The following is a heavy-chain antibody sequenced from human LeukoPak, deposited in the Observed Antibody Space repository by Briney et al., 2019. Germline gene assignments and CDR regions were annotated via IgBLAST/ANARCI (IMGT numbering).Heavy chain of an antibody. CDR2: INHSGST. J-gene: IGHJ5*02. CDR3: AKGHTIFGVVEKFDR. D-gene: IGHD3-3*01. CDR1: GGTYNGSV. V-gene: IGHV4-34*01. Sequence: SETPSPSRADYGGTYNGSVLTSIRQPPGKGLEWIGEINHSGSTNYNPSLKSRVTISVDTSKNQFSLTLSSVTAADTAVYYCAKGHTIFGVVEKFDRRG.